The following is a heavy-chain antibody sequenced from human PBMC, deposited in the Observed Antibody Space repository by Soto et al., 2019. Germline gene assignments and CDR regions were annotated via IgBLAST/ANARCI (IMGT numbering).Heavy chain of an antibody. V-gene: IGHV1-69*01. CDR1: GGTFSSYA. CDR2: IIPIFGTA. Sequence: QVQLVQSGAEVKKPGSSVKVSCKASGGTFSSYAISWVRQAPGQGLEWMGGIIPIFGTANYAQKVQGRVTITADESTSTAYMELSSLRSEDTAVYYCARERAPYSSSSTSYYFDYWGQGTLVTVSS. D-gene: IGHD6-13*01. J-gene: IGHJ4*02. CDR3: ARERAPYSSSSTSYYFDY.